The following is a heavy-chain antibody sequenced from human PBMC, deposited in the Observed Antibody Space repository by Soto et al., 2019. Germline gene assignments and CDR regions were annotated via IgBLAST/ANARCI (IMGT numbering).Heavy chain of an antibody. Sequence: EVQLVESGGGLVQPGGSLRLPCAASEFTVSGNYMSWVRQAPGKGLEWVSIIYTSGLTYYADSVKGRFIISRDNSKNILYLQMNSLRVEDTAVYYCAGQTSKKVFDYWGQGTLVTVSS. CDR3: AGQTSKKVFDY. CDR2: IYTSGLT. V-gene: IGHV3-66*04. CDR1: EFTVSGNY. J-gene: IGHJ4*02.